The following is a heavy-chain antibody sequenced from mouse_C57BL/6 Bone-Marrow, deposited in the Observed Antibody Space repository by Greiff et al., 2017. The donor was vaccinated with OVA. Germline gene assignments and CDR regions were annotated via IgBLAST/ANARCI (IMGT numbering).Heavy chain of an antibody. CDR1: GFTFSDYG. Sequence: EVHLVESGGGLVKPGGSLKLSCAASGFTFSDYGMHWVRQAPEKGLEWVAYISSGSSTIYYADTVKGRFTISRDNAKNTLFLQMTSLRSEDTAMYYCARRLLYGLYYYAMDYWGQGTSVTVSS. CDR2: ISSGSSTI. V-gene: IGHV5-17*01. D-gene: IGHD3-2*02. CDR3: ARRLLYGLYYYAMDY. J-gene: IGHJ4*01.